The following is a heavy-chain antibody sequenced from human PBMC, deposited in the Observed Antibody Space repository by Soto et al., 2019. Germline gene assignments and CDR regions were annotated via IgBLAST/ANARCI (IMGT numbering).Heavy chain of an antibody. D-gene: IGHD2-21*02. CDR1: GFTFSNAW. CDR3: TSDLAYCGGDCYSAFDI. Sequence: GGSLRLSCAASGFTFSNAWMSWVRQAPGKGLEWVGRIKSKTDGGTTDYAAPVKGRFTISRDDSKNTLYLQMNSLKTEDTAVYSCTSDLAYCGGDCYSAFDIWGQGTMVTVSS. CDR2: IKSKTDGGTT. J-gene: IGHJ3*02. V-gene: IGHV3-15*01.